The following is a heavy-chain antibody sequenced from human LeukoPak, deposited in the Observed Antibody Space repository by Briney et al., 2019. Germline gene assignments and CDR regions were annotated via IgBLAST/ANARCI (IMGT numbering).Heavy chain of an antibody. J-gene: IGHJ3*02. V-gene: IGHV3-48*04. D-gene: IGHD3-22*01. Sequence: GGSLRLSCAASGFTFSNYFMNWVRQAPGKGLEWVSYISSSSSTIYYTDSVKGRFTISRDNAKNSLYLQMNSLRADDAAVYYCARGGPGWYDLSGHPHGFDIWGQGTTVTVSS. CDR2: ISSSSSTI. CDR3: ARGGPGWYDLSGHPHGFDI. CDR1: GFTFSNYF.